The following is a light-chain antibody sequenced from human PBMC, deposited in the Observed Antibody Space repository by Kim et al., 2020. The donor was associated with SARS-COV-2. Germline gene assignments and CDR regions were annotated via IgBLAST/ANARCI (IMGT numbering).Light chain of an antibody. Sequence: GKPLTSACTGSSGRIAASTVQWYQQRPCSGPTIVIYEGNQRPSGVPDRFSGSIDSSSNSAFLPISGLKTEDEADYYCQSYDSRSVVFGGGTQLTVL. CDR1: SGRIAAST. J-gene: IGLJ2*01. CDR3: QSYDSRSVV. V-gene: IGLV6-57*02. CDR2: EGN.